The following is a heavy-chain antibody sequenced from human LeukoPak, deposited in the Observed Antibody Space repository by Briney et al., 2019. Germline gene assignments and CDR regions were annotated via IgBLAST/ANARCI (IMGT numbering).Heavy chain of an antibody. D-gene: IGHD2-2*01. CDR3: ARQGSSGTSWQTIDY. CDR1: GYTFTNHW. Sequence: GESLKISCKGSGYTFTNHWIAWVRQMPGKGLECMGIINPVDSETRYSPSFQGQVTISVDKSITTASLQWSSLRASDTAMYYCARQGSSGTSWQTIDYWGQGTLVTVSS. CDR2: INPVDSET. J-gene: IGHJ4*02. V-gene: IGHV5-51*01.